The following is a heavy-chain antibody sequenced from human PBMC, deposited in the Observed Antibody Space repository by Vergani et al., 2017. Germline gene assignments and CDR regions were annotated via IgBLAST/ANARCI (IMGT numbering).Heavy chain of an antibody. CDR1: GGSISSGSYY. CDR3: ARWGYSSRSGNWSHP. Sequence: QLQLQQSGPGLVKPSETLSLTCTVSGGSISSGSYYWSWIRQPAGKGLEWIGRIYTSGSTNYNPSLKSRVTISVDTSKNQFSLKLSSVTAADTAVYYCARWGYSSRSGNWSHPRGQGTLVTVFS. D-gene: IGHD6-13*01. CDR2: IYTSGST. V-gene: IGHV4-61*02. J-gene: IGHJ5*02.